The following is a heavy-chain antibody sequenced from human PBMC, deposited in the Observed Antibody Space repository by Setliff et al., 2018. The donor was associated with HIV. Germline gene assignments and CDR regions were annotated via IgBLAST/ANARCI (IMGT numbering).Heavy chain of an antibody. D-gene: IGHD6-13*01. CDR2: IKPDGSDQ. CDR3: AKLTRYDSTWYDAEYCQQ. V-gene: IGHV3-7*01. Sequence: GGSLRLSCVASGFTFSNSWMNWVRQAPGKGLEWVANIKPDGSDQYYVDSVKGRFTISRDNSKNTLYLQMNSLSAEDTAVYYCAKLTRYDSTWYDAEYCQQWGQGTLVTVSS. CDR1: GFTFSNSW. J-gene: IGHJ1*01.